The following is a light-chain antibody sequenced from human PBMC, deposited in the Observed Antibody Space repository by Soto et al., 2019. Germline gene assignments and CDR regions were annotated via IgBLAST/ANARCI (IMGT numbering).Light chain of an antibody. J-gene: IGKJ2*01. CDR2: DAS. CDR3: QQRRNWPKT. V-gene: IGKV3-11*01. CDR1: QSVSSY. Sequence: EIVLTQSPATLSLSPGERATLSCRASQSVSSYLAWYQHKPGQAPRLLIYDASNRATAIPARFSGSGSGTDFTLTISSLEPEDFAVYYCQQRRNWPKTFGQGTKLEIK.